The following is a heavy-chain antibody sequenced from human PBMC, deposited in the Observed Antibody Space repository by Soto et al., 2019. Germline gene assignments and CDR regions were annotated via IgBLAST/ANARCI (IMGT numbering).Heavy chain of an antibody. J-gene: IGHJ3*02. CDR2: IYYSGST. CDR3: ARDMVYDSSGYYYEDAFDI. Sequence: QVQLQESGPGLVKPSETLSLTCTVSGGSVSSGSYYWSWIRQPPGKGLEWIGYIYYSGSTNYNPSLKRRVTISVDTSKNQFSLKLSSVTAADTAVYYCARDMVYDSSGYYYEDAFDIWGQGTMVTVSS. V-gene: IGHV4-61*01. CDR1: GGSVSSGSYY. D-gene: IGHD3-22*01.